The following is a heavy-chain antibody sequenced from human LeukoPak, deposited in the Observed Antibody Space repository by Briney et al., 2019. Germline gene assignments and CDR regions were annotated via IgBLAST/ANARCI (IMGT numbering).Heavy chain of an antibody. V-gene: IGHV3-7*03. J-gene: IGHJ4*02. Sequence: GGSLRLSCVASGFTLGKYWMSWVRQAPGKGLEWVANIKLDGSEKNYVDSVKGRFTISRDNTKNSLYLQMNSLRAEDTAVFYCARDQYDTWSRRGNFDSWGLGTLVIVSS. CDR3: ARDQYDTWSRRGNFDS. D-gene: IGHD3-3*01. CDR1: GFTLGKYW. CDR2: IKLDGSEK.